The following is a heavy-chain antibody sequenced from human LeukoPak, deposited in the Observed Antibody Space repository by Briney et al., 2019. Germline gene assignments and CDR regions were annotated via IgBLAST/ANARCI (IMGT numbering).Heavy chain of an antibody. CDR3: AKKRYYYGSGSYNEFDY. CDR1: GFTFSSYA. V-gene: IGHV3-23*01. J-gene: IGHJ4*02. D-gene: IGHD3-10*01. CDR2: ISGSGGST. Sequence: PGGSLRLSCAASGFTFSSYAMSWVHQAPGKGLEWVSAISGSGGSTYYADSVKGRFTISRDNSKNTLYLQMNSLRAEDTAVYYCAKKRYYYGSGSYNEFDYWGQGTLVTVSS.